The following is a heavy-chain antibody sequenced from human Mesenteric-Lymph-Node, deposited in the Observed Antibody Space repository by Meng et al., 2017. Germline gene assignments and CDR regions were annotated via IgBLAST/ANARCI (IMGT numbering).Heavy chain of an antibody. D-gene: IGHD4-17*01. CDR2: MYSTGST. V-gene: IGHV4-39*07. J-gene: IGHJ4*02. CDR3: ARVRARHYGDFPYYFDY. CDR1: GDSISTSTDY. Sequence: SETLSLICTVSGDSISTSTDYWGWIRQPPGKGLEWIVSMYSTGSTYYNPSLKSRLTISVDTSKNQFSLKVKSVTAADTAVYYCARVRARHYGDFPYYFDYWGQGTLVTVSS.